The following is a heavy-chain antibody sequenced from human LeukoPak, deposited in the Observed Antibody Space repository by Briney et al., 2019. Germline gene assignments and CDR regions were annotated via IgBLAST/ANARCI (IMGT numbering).Heavy chain of an antibody. V-gene: IGHV3-21*01. CDR2: ISSSSSYI. Sequence: PGGSLRLSCAASGFTFSSYSMNWVRQAPGKGLEWVSSISSSSSYIYYADSVKGRFTISRDNAKNSLYLQMNSLRAEDTAVYYCARAAIGGSYYGGSKDWGQGTLVTVSS. CDR1: GFTFSSYS. J-gene: IGHJ4*02. CDR3: ARAAIGGSYYGGSKD. D-gene: IGHD1-26*01.